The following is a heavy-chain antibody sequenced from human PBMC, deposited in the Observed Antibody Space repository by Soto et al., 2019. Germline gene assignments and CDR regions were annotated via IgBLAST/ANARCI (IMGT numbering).Heavy chain of an antibody. D-gene: IGHD3-10*01. J-gene: IGHJ6*02. V-gene: IGHV1-18*01. Sequence: ASVKVSCKASGGTFSSYTIGWVRQAPGQGLEWMGWISAYNGNTNYAQKLQGRVTMTTDTSTSTAYMELRSLRSDDTAVYYCARDNGFGESDVWGQGTTVTVSS. CDR3: ARDNGFGESDV. CDR1: GGTFSSYT. CDR2: ISAYNGNT.